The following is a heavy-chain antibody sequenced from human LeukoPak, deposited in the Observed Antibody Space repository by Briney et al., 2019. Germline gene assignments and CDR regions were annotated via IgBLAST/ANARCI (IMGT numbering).Heavy chain of an antibody. D-gene: IGHD3-10*01. CDR2: IYTSGST. V-gene: IGHV4-4*07. CDR3: ASGIRVAFDI. CDR1: GGSISSYY. J-gene: IGHJ3*02. Sequence: SETLSLTCIVSGGSISSYYWSWIRQPAGKGLEWIGRIYTSGSTTYNPSLKSRVTMSVGTSKNQFSLKLSSVPAADAAVYYCASGIRVAFDIWGQGTMVTVSS.